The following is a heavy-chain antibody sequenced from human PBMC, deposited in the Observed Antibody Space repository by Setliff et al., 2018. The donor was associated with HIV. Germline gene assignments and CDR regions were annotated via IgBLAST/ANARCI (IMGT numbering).Heavy chain of an antibody. D-gene: IGHD5-12*01. CDR3: TTGPYNGYSY. V-gene: IGHV3-74*01. J-gene: IGHJ4*02. CDR2: ITNDVSAT. Sequence: GGSLRLSCAASRFTFSGYAMSWVRQAPGKGLEWVSTITNDVSATTYADFVKGRFTISRDNAKNMVYLQMNSLRVEDTAIYYCTTGPYNGYSYWGQGTLVTVSS. CDR1: RFTFSGYA.